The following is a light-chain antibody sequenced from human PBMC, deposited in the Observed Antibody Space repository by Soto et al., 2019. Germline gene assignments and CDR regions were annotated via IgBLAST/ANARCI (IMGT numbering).Light chain of an antibody. Sequence: DIQMTQSPSSLSASVGDRVTITCRASQGISSSLAWYQQKPGKVPKLLIYAASTLQAGVPSRFSGSGSGTDFTLTISSLQPEDFATYYCQKYNIAPFTFGPGTKVDIK. CDR1: QGISSS. J-gene: IGKJ3*01. V-gene: IGKV1-27*01. CDR2: AAS. CDR3: QKYNIAPFT.